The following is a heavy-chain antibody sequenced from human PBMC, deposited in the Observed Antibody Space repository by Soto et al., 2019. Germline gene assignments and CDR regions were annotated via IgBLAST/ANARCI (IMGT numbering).Heavy chain of an antibody. D-gene: IGHD6-6*01. Sequence: GGSLRLSCAASGFTFSSYDMHWVRQATGKGLEWVSAIGTAGDTYYPGSVKGRFTISRENAKNSLYLQMNSLRAEDTAVYYCARDRGSSSPERMDVWGQGTTVTVSS. CDR1: GFTFSSYD. CDR2: IGTAGDT. V-gene: IGHV3-13*01. J-gene: IGHJ6*02. CDR3: ARDRGSSSPERMDV.